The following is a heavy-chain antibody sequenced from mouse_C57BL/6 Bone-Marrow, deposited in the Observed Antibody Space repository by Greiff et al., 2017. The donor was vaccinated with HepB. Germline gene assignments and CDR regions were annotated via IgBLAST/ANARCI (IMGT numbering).Heavy chain of an antibody. CDR1: GIDFSRYW. D-gene: IGHD2-3*01. Sequence: AASGIDFSRYWMSWVRRAPGKGLEWIGEINPDSSTINYAPSLKDKFIISRDNAKNTLYLQMSKVRSEDTALYYCARLHLDGYRAWFAYWGQGTLVTVSA. J-gene: IGHJ3*01. V-gene: IGHV4-1*01. CDR3: ARLHLDGYRAWFAY. CDR2: INPDSSTI.